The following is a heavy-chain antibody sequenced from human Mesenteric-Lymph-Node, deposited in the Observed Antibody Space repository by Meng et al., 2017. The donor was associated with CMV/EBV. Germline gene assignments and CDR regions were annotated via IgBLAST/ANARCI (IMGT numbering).Heavy chain of an antibody. CDR2: INSDGSST. V-gene: IGHV3-74*01. CDR1: GSTFSSYW. J-gene: IGHJ6*02. Sequence: GESLKISCAASGSTFSSYWMHWVRQAPGKGLVWVSRINSDGSSTSYADSVKGRFTISRDNAKNTLYLQMNSLRAEDTAVYYCARGRLGALYYYYYYGMDVWGQGTTVTVSS. CDR3: ARGRLGALYYYYYYGMDV. D-gene: IGHD4-17*01.